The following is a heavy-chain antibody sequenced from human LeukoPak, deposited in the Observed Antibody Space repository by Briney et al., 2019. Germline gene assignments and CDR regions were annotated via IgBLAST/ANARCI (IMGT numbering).Heavy chain of an antibody. D-gene: IGHD6-19*01. CDR3: ARDGAVAGTVDY. CDR1: GYTFTSYD. J-gene: IGHJ4*02. V-gene: IGHV1-8*01. CDR2: MNPNSGNT. Sequence: EASVKVSCKASGYTFTSYDINWVRQATGQGLEWMGWMNPNSGNTGYAQKFQGRVTMTRNTSISTAYMELSSMRSEDTAVYYCARDGAVAGTVDYWGQGTLVTVSS.